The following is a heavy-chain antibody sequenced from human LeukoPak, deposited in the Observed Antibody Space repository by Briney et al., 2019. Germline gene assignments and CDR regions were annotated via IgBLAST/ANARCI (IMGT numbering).Heavy chain of an antibody. CDR2: IKQDGSEK. D-gene: IGHD2-2*01. CDR3: ARDVRNQDIVVVPAHYYYYYMDV. V-gene: IGHV3-7*01. CDR1: GFTFSSFW. Sequence: GGSLRLSCAASGFTFSSFWMRWVRQAPGKGLELVANIKQDGSEKYYVDSVQGRFTISRDNAKNSLYLQMNSLRAEDTAVYYCARDVRNQDIVVVPAHYYYYYMDVWGKGTTVTISS. J-gene: IGHJ6*03.